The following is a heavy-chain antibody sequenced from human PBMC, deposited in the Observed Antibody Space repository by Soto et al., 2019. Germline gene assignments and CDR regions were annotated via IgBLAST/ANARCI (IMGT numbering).Heavy chain of an antibody. J-gene: IGHJ4*02. D-gene: IGHD1-1*01. CDR2: IWYDGSKK. CDR3: ARLLAWKLDY. V-gene: IGHV3-33*01. CDR1: GFSFSTNG. Sequence: QVQLVESGGGVVQPGRSLRLSCAASGFSFSTNGMHWVRQAPGKGLEWVAVIWYDGSKKYYAESVKGRFTISRDNFNNMLYLQMNNLRAEDTAVYYCARLLAWKLDYWGQGTLFTVSS.